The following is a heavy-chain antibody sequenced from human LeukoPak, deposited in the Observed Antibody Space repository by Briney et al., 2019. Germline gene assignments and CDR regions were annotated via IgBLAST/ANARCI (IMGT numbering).Heavy chain of an antibody. CDR3: AKYYDILTGRFYYYGMDV. CDR1: GFTFSSYA. V-gene: IGHV3-23*01. D-gene: IGHD3-9*01. J-gene: IGHJ6*02. CDR2: ISGSGGST. Sequence: GGSLRLSCAASGFTFSSYAMSWVHQAPGKGLEWVSAISGSGGSTYYADSVKGRFTISRDNSKNTLYLQMNSLRAEDTAVYYCAKYYDILTGRFYYYGMDVWGQGTTVTVSS.